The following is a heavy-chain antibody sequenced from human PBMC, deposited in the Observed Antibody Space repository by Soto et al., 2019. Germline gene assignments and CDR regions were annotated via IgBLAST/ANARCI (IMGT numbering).Heavy chain of an antibody. Sequence: ASVKVSCKASCYTFTSYGISWVRQAPGQGLEWMGWISAYNGNTNYAQKLQGRVTMTTDTSTSTAYMELRSLRSDDTAVYYCARPEVGNMAYAIPWLEPLGKGTLV. V-gene: IGHV1-18*01. CDR3: ARPEVGNMAYAIPWLEP. CDR2: ISAYNGNT. D-gene: IGHD2-8*01. J-gene: IGHJ5*02. CDR1: CYTFTSYG.